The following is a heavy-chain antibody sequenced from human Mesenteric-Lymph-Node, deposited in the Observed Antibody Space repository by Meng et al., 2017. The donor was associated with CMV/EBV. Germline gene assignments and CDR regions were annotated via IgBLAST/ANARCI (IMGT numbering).Heavy chain of an antibody. CDR3: ARAKRVDPSDFWSGYDAFDI. Sequence: GGSLRLSCAASGFSFGTYWMSWVRQAPEKGLEYVATIKDDGSEQYYADSVKGRFTISRDNAKNTLYLQMNSLRAEDTAVYYCARAKRVDPSDFWSGYDAFDIWGQGTMVTVSS. V-gene: IGHV3-7*01. J-gene: IGHJ3*02. CDR2: IKDDGSEQ. D-gene: IGHD3-3*01. CDR1: GFSFGTYW.